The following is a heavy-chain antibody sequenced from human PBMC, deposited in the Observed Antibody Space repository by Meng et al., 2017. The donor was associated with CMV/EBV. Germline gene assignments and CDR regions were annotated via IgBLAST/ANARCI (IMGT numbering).Heavy chain of an antibody. J-gene: IGHJ6*02. CDR1: GGSISSSSYY. CDR3: ARISYSGYSYYYYYYGMDV. V-gene: IGHV4-39*07. Sequence: SETLSLTCTVSGGSISSSSYYWGWIRQPPGKGLEWIGSIYYSGSTYYNPSLKSRVTISVDTSKNQFSLKLSSVTAVDTAVYYCARISYSGYSYYYYYYGMDVWGQGTTVTVSS. CDR2: IYYSGST. D-gene: IGHD5-12*01.